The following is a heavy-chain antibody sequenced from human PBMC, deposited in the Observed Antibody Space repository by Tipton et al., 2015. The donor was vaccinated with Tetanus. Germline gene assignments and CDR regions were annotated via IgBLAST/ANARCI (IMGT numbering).Heavy chain of an antibody. CDR2: IYYSGST. Sequence: GEALGNGDYYWSWIRQPPGKGLESIGYIYYSGSTYYNPSLKSRVTISVDTSKNQFSLRLSSVTAADTAVYYCARDHGITWGGMGYYYGMDVWGQGTTVTVSS. D-gene: IGHD3-16*01. J-gene: IGHJ6*02. CDR1: GEALGNGDYY. CDR3: ARDHGITWGGMGYYYGMDV. V-gene: IGHV4-30-4*01.